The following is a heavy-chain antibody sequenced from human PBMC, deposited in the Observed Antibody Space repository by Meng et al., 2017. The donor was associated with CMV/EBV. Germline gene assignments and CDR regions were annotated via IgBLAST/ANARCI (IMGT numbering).Heavy chain of an antibody. CDR2: IYYSGST. J-gene: IGHJ4*02. CDR1: GGSISSSSYY. V-gene: IGHV4-39*07. CDR3: ARVASGSYRAFDY. Sequence: QLQLQESGPGLVKPSETLSLTCTVSGGSISSSSYYWGWIRQPPGKGLEWIGSIYYSGSTYYNPSLKSRVTISVDTSKNQFSLKLSSVTAADTAVYYCARVASGSYRAFDYWGQGILVTVSS. D-gene: IGHD1-26*01.